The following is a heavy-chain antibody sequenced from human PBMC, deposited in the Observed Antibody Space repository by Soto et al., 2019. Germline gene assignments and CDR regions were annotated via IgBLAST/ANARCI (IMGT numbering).Heavy chain of an antibody. Sequence: AEMLSLTCTISGGSISSYYWSWIRQHPGKGLEYIGYIYDSGSTNYNPSLKSRVTISVDTSKNQFSLKLSSVTAADTALYYCARLGRYQMGIFDYWGQGTLVTVSS. CDR3: ARLGRYQMGIFDY. J-gene: IGHJ4*02. V-gene: IGHV4-59*08. D-gene: IGHD2-2*01. CDR1: GGSISSYY. CDR2: IYDSGST.